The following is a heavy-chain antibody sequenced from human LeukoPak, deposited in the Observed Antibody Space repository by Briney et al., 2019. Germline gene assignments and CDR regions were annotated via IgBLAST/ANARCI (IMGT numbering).Heavy chain of an antibody. J-gene: IGHJ6*03. D-gene: IGHD2-21*01. V-gene: IGHV1-8*03. CDR3: ARTVLVSATPREYSMVV. CDR2: MNPNSGNT. CDR1: GYTFTSYD. Sequence: ASVKVSCKASGYTFTSYDINWVRQATGQGLEWMGWMNPNSGNTGYAQKFQGRVTITRNTSISTAYMELSSLRSEDTAVYYCARTVLVSATPREYSMVVWGKGTPVTVSS.